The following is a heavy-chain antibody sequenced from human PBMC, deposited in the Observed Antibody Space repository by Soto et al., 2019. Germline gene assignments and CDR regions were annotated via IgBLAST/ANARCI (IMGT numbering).Heavy chain of an antibody. D-gene: IGHD1-20*01. CDR1: GYTFTSYA. J-gene: IGHJ4*02. CDR2: INAGNGNR. CDR3: ARGITLPTPLDY. Sequence: ASVKVSCKASGYTFTSYAMHWVRQAPGQRLEWMGWINAGNGNRKYSQKLQGRVTITRDTSASTGYMELSSLRSEDTAVYYCARGITLPTPLDYWGQGTLVTVSS. V-gene: IGHV1-3*01.